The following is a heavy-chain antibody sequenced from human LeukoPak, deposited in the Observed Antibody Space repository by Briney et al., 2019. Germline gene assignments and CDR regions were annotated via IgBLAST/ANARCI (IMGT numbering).Heavy chain of an antibody. Sequence: PSETLSLTCIVSGGSISSYYWSWVRQAPGKGLEWVSAISKSGDHTYYAASAKGRFTIYRDNSKNTQYLQMNSLRAEDTAVYYCATSWGPDTSAFRWGRDGMDVWGQGTTVIVS. J-gene: IGHJ6*02. V-gene: IGHV3-23*01. CDR1: GGSISSYY. CDR3: ATSWGPDTSAFRWGRDGMDV. CDR2: ISKSGDHT. D-gene: IGHD3-16*01.